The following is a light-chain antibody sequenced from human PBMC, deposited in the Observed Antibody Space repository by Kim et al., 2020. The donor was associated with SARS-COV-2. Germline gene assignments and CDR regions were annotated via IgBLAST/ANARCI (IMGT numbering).Light chain of an antibody. CDR2: YDS. V-gene: IGLV3-21*04. J-gene: IGLJ2*01. CDR1: NIGSKS. CDR3: QVWGSSSEHVV. Sequence: SYELTQPPSVSVAPGKTARITCGGNNIGSKSVHRYQQKPAQAPVLVIYYDSDRPSGIPERFSGFNSGNTATLTISRVEAGDEADYYCQVWGSSSEHVVFG.